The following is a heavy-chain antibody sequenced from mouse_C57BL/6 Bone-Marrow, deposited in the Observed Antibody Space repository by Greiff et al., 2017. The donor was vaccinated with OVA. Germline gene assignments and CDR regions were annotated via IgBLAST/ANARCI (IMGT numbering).Heavy chain of an antibody. Sequence: QVQLQQSGAELARPGASVKLSCKASGYTFTSYGISWVKQRTGQGLEWIGEIYPRSGNTYYNEKFKGKATLTADKSSSTAYMVLRSLTSEDSAVYFCARDGSSRRHYFDDWGQGTTLTVSS. CDR2: IYPRSGNT. J-gene: IGHJ2*01. V-gene: IGHV1-81*01. CDR1: GYTFTSYG. D-gene: IGHD1-1*01. CDR3: ARDGSSRRHYFDD.